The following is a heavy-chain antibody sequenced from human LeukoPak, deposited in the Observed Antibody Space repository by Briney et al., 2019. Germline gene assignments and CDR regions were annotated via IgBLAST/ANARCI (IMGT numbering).Heavy chain of an antibody. J-gene: IGHJ4*02. D-gene: IGHD3-10*01. Sequence: GGSLRLSCAVSGFSFSTYWMGWVRQAPGKGLEWVANIKQDGSEEYYVDSVKGRFTISRDNAKNSLYLQMSSLRAEDTAVYYCARDRSPGSYWGQGTLVTVFS. CDR1: GFSFSTYW. CDR2: IKQDGSEE. CDR3: ARDRSPGSY. V-gene: IGHV3-7*03.